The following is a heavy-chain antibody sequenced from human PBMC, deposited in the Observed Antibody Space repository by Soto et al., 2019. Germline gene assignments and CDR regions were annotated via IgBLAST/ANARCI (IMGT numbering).Heavy chain of an antibody. CDR1: GFTFSSYA. J-gene: IGHJ4*02. CDR3: ARGKQWLVHLDY. Sequence: LRLSCAASGFTFSSYAMHWVRQAPGKGLEWAAVISYDGSNKYYADSVKGRFTISRDNSKNTLYLQMNSLRAEDTAVYYCARGKQWLVHLDYWGQGTLVTVSS. D-gene: IGHD6-19*01. V-gene: IGHV3-30-3*01. CDR2: ISYDGSNK.